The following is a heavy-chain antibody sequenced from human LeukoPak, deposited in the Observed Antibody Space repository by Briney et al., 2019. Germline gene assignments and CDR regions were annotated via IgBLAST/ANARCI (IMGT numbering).Heavy chain of an antibody. CDR1: GFIFDDYA. V-gene: IGHV3-9*01. Sequence: PVGSLRLSCAVSGFIFDDYAMHWVRQAPGKGLEWVSGISWNSGSIGYADSVKGRFTISRDNAKNSLYLQMNSLRAEDTALYYCAKRAYCGGDCQNGYWYFDLWGRGTLVTVSS. J-gene: IGHJ2*01. CDR2: ISWNSGSI. D-gene: IGHD2-21*02. CDR3: AKRAYCGGDCQNGYWYFDL.